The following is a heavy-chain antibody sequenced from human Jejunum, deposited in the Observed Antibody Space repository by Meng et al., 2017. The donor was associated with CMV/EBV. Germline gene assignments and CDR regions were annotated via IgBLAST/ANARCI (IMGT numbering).Heavy chain of an antibody. D-gene: IGHD1-1*01. V-gene: IGHV3-30*02. Sequence: GFTFNTHGMNWVRQAPGKGLEWVAFIRYDLSNEFYADSVKGRFTVSRDNSKNTLFLQMNSLRAEDTAVYYCAKDRLWNAPTSCDYWGQGTLVTVSS. CDR1: GFTFNTHG. CDR2: IRYDLSNE. CDR3: AKDRLWNAPTSCDY. J-gene: IGHJ4*02.